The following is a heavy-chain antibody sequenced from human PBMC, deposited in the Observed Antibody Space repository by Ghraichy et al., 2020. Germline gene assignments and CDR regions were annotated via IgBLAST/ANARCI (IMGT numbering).Heavy chain of an antibody. D-gene: IGHD5-18*01. Sequence: GGSLRLSCAASGFTFNSYSMNWVRQAPGKGLEWVSSISSSSSYIYYADSVKGRFTISRDNAKNSLYLQMNSLRAEDTAVYYCASLFVDTAIMNYYYYGMDVWGQGTTVTVSS. CDR3: ASLFVDTAIMNYYYYGMDV. J-gene: IGHJ6*02. CDR1: GFTFNSYS. V-gene: IGHV3-21*01. CDR2: ISSSSSYI.